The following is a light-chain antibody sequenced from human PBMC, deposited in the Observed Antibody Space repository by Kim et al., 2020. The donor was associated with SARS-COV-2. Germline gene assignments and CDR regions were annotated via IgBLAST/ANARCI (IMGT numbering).Light chain of an antibody. CDR3: QQLNIYPLT. J-gene: IGKJ5*01. CDR2: AAS. Sequence: DIQLTQSPSILSVSVGDRVTITCRASQGISSWLAWYQQKPGKAPKLLIYAASTLKSGVPSRFSGSGSGTEFTLTISSLQPEDFATYYCQQLNIYPLTFGRGTRLEIK. CDR1: QGISSW. V-gene: IGKV1-9*01.